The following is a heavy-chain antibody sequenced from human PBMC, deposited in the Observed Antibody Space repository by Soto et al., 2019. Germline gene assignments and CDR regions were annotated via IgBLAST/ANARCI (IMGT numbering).Heavy chain of an antibody. CDR2: ISGSGGST. D-gene: IGHD6-19*01. Sequence: EVQLLESGGGLVQPGGSLRLSCAASGFTFSSYAMSWVRQAPGKGLEWVSAISGSGGSTYYADSVKGRFTISRENSKNTLYLQMNSLRAEDTAVYYCAKDLEAVAGPNYYYGMDVWGQGTTVTVSS. J-gene: IGHJ6*02. CDR1: GFTFSSYA. CDR3: AKDLEAVAGPNYYYGMDV. V-gene: IGHV3-23*01.